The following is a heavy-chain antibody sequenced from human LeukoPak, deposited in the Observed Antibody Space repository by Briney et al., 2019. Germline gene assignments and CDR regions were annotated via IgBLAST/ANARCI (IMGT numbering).Heavy chain of an antibody. D-gene: IGHD5-18*01. J-gene: IGHJ4*02. V-gene: IGHV3-21*04. CDR3: ARHDSFIPY. CDR2: ISGSSTYI. CDR1: GFTFSSYS. Sequence: GGSLRLSCAASGFTFSSYSMNWVRQAPGKGLEWVSSISGSSTYIHYTDSVKGRFTISRDNAKNTVYLQLNNLRADDTAVYFCARHDSFIPYWGQGTLVSVSS.